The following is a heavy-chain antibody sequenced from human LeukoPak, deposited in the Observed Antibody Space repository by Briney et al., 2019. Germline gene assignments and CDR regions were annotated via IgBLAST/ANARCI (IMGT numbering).Heavy chain of an antibody. D-gene: IGHD4-17*01. V-gene: IGHV4-31*03. Sequence: TSQTLSLTCTVSGGSISSGGYYWSWIRQHPGKGLEWVGYIYYSGSTYYNPSLKSRVTISVDTSKNQFSLKLSSVTAADTAVYYCARDRNYGDYSGFDYWGQGTLVTVSS. J-gene: IGHJ4*02. CDR3: ARDRNYGDYSGFDY. CDR1: GGSISSGGYY. CDR2: IYYSGST.